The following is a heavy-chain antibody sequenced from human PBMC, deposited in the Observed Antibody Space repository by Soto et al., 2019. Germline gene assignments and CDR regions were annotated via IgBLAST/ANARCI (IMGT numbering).Heavy chain of an antibody. CDR3: AGRRRLYGDTSHY. D-gene: IGHD4-17*01. CDR2: VSGSGGST. CDR1: GFTFSSYA. J-gene: IGHJ4*02. V-gene: IGHV3-23*01. Sequence: EVQLLESGGGLVQPGGSLRLSCAASGFTFSSYAMSWVRQAPGKGLEWVSAVSGSGGSTYYADSVKGRFTISRDNSKNTLYLQMNSLRAEDTAVYYCAGRRRLYGDTSHYWGQGTLVTVSS.